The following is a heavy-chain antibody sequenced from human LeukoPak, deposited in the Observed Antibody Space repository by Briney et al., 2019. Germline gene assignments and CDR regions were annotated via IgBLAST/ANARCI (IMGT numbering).Heavy chain of an antibody. Sequence: GGSLRLSCAASGFTFSGYTINWVCQTPGKGRGWVSSISSGSDYIYYADSVKGRFTISRDNSKDSLYLQMTSLRAEDTAVYYCARVWSMIREYVEYWGQGTLVTVSS. J-gene: IGHJ4*02. CDR1: GFTFSGYT. V-gene: IGHV3-21*01. CDR2: ISSGSDYI. D-gene: IGHD3-10*01. CDR3: ARVWSMIREYVEY.